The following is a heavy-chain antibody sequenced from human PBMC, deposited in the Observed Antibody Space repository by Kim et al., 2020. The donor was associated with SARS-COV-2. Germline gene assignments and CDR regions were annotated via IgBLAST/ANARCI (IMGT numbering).Heavy chain of an antibody. V-gene: IGHV3-64D*06. CDR3: VKYQVLGDHGWNEFDY. J-gene: IGHJ4*02. Sequence: SVKGRFTISRDNSKNTLYLQMSSLRAEDTAVYYCVKYQVLGDHGWNEFDYWGQGTLVTVSS. D-gene: IGHD1-1*01.